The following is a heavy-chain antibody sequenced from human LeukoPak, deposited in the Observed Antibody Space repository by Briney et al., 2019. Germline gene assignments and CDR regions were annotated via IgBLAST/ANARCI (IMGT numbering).Heavy chain of an antibody. J-gene: IGHJ4*02. V-gene: IGHV3-7*03. Sequence: GGSLRLSCAASGFTFSSYWMSWVRQAPGKGLEWVANIKQDGSEKYYVDSVKGRFTISRDNAKNSLYLQMNSLRAEDTAVYYCARAPGIAVAGIRDYFDYWGQGTLVTVS. CDR2: IKQDGSEK. CDR1: GFTFSSYW. D-gene: IGHD6-19*01. CDR3: ARAPGIAVAGIRDYFDY.